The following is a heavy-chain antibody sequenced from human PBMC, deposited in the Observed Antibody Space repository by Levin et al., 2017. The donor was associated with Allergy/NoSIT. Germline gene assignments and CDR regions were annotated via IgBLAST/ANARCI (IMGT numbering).Heavy chain of an antibody. D-gene: IGHD3-10*01. CDR3: ARAAYYYGSGTDYGMDG. CDR1: GFTFSSYA. V-gene: IGHV3-30*04. CDR2: ISYDGSNK. Sequence: GGSLRLSCAASGFTFSSYAMHWVRQAPGKGLEWVAVISYDGSNKYYADSVKGRFTISRDNSKNTLYLQMNSLRAEDTAVYYCARAAYYYGSGTDYGMDGWGQGTTVTVSS. J-gene: IGHJ6*02.